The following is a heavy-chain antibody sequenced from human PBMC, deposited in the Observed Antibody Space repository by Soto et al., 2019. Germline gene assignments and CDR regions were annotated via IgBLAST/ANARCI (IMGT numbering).Heavy chain of an antibody. J-gene: IGHJ4*02. D-gene: IGHD3-3*01. V-gene: IGHV5-51*01. CDR3: ARPTGSGYSFDY. Sequence: GESLKISCKGSGYSFTTYWIGWVRQMPGKGLECMGIIYPGDSDTRYSPSSQGQVTISADKSITTAYLQWSSLKASDTAVYYCARPTGSGYSFDYWGQGTLVTVSS. CDR1: GYSFTTYW. CDR2: IYPGDSDT.